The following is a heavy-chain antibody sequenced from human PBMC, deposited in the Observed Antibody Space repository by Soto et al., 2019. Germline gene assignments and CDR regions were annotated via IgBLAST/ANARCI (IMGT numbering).Heavy chain of an antibody. CDR3: ARGGDSSGYDLYAFDI. Sequence: ASVKVSCKASGYTFTSYDINWVRQATGQGLEWMGWMNPNSGNTGYAQKFQGRVTMTRNTSISTAYMELSSLRSEDTAVYYCARGGDSSGYDLYAFDIWGQGTMVTVSS. D-gene: IGHD3-22*01. J-gene: IGHJ3*02. V-gene: IGHV1-8*01. CDR1: GYTFTSYD. CDR2: MNPNSGNT.